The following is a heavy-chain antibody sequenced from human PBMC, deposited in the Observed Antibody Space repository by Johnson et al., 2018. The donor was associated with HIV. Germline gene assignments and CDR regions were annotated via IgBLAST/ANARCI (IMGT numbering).Heavy chain of an antibody. V-gene: IGHV3-66*01. D-gene: IGHD3-3*01. Sequence: VQLVESGGGLVQPGGSLRLSCAASGFTVSSNYMSWVRQAPGKGLEWVSVIYSGGSTYYADSVKGRFTISRDNSKNTLNLQMNSLRAEDTAVYYCARDKYNFWSGGSFDIWGQGTMVTVSS. CDR1: GFTVSSNY. J-gene: IGHJ3*02. CDR2: IYSGGST. CDR3: ARDKYNFWSGGSFDI.